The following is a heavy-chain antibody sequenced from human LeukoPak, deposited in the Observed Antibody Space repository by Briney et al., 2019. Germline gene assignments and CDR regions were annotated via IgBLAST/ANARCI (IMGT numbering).Heavy chain of an antibody. CDR1: GGSISSYC. CDR3: ARTSPYGDKDY. Sequence: SETLSLTCTVSGGSISSYCWSWIRQPPGKGLEWIGYIYYSGSTNYNPSLKSRVTISVDTSKNQFSLKLSSVTAADTAVYYCARTSPYGDKDYWGQGTLVTVSS. V-gene: IGHV4-59*01. D-gene: IGHD4-17*01. J-gene: IGHJ4*02. CDR2: IYYSGST.